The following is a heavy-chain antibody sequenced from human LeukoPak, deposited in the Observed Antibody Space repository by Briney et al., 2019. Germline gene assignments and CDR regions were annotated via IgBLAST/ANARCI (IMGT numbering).Heavy chain of an antibody. CDR3: ARWVLLWFGDDNWFDP. J-gene: IGHJ5*02. CDR1: GGPFRGYY. CDR2: INHSGST. D-gene: IGHD3-10*01. V-gene: IGHV4-34*01. Sequence: KSSETLSLTCAVYGGPFRGYYWSWLRQPPGKGLEWIGEINHSGSTNYNPSLKSRVTISVDTSKNQFSLKLSSVTAADTAVYYCARWVLLWFGDDNWFDPWGQGTLVTVSS.